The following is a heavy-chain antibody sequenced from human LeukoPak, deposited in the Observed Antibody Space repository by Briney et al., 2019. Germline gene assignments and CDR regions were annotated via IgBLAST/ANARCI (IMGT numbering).Heavy chain of an antibody. D-gene: IGHD2-15*01. CDR2: FDPEDDET. CDR3: ATVPSRYCSGGRCLHPLDS. V-gene: IGHV1-24*01. CDR1: GYTLTELS. J-gene: IGHJ4*02. Sequence: GASVKVSCKVSGYTLTELSIHWVRQAPGKGLEWMGGFDPEDDETFYAQSFQGRVTLTEDTSTDTAYMELNSLRSEDTAMFYYATVPSRYCSGGRCLHPLDSWGQGTLVTVSS.